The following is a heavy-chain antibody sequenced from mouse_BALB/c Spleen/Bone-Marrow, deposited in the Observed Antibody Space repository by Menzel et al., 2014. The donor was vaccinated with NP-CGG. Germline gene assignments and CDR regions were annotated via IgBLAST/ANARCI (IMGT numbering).Heavy chain of an antibody. Sequence: EVMLVESGGGLVQPGGSLRLSCATSGFTFTDYYMSWVRQPPGKALEWLGFIRNKANGYTTEYSASVKGRFTISRDNSQSILYLQMNTLRAEDSATYYCAREKNYGSHWYFDVWGAGTTVTVSS. CDR3: AREKNYGSHWYFDV. V-gene: IGHV7-3*02. D-gene: IGHD1-1*01. CDR2: IRNKANGYTT. J-gene: IGHJ1*01. CDR1: GFTFTDYY.